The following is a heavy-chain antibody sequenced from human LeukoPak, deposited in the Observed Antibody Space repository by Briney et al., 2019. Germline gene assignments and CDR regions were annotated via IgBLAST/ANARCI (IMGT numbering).Heavy chain of an antibody. V-gene: IGHV4-30-4*02. J-gene: IGHJ4*02. Sequence: PSETLSLTCTVSGGSISSGDYYWSWIRQPPGKGLEWIGYIYYSGSTYYNPSLKSRVTISVDTSKNQFSLKLSSVTAADTAVYYCASLQDYYGSGSTTVWGQGTLVTVSS. D-gene: IGHD3-10*01. CDR3: ASLQDYYGSGSTTV. CDR1: GGSISSGDYY. CDR2: IYYSGST.